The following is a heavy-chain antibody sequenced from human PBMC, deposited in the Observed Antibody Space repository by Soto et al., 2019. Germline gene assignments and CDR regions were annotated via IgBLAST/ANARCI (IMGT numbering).Heavy chain of an antibody. CDR3: TRDPVYGDYWGYFFDY. J-gene: IGHJ4*02. V-gene: IGHV1-2*02. CDR1: GYTFAAFF. D-gene: IGHD4-17*01. CDR2: INPTSGAT. Sequence: QVQLVQSGAEVKKPGASVKVSCKTSGYTFAAFFIHWIRQAPGQGLEWMGWINPTSGATVSAQKFQDRVTMTRDTSISTAYMELRGLKSDDTAVYYCTRDPVYGDYWGYFFDYWGQGTPVSVSS.